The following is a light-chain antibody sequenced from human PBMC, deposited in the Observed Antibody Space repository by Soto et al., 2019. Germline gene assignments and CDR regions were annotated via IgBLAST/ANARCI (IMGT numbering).Light chain of an antibody. CDR3: QQLKTYPYT. V-gene: IGKV1-9*01. CDR2: SAS. J-gene: IGKJ2*01. Sequence: IQLTQSPSSLSASVGDRVTLTCRASQDINKFLAWFQQTPEKAPKLLVYSASTLHSGVPSRFSGSGSGTDFALTISSLQPEDFATYCCQQLKTYPYTFGQGTRLDIK. CDR1: QDINKF.